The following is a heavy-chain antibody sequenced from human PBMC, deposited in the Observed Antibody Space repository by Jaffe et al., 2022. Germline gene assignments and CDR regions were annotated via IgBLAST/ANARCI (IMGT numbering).Heavy chain of an antibody. D-gene: IGHD1-1*01. CDR1: GVNLGNSG. J-gene: IGHJ5*02. V-gene: IGHV1-69*19. CDR3: ATQPPLIESRHSAIGNIFGP. Sequence: QVQLVQSGAEVKKPGSSVKVSCKASGVNLGNSGLNWLRQAPGQGLEWLGGSARMFDTVSYSEKFQGRLTISVDESTGTGYIEMRSLKFEDTAVYFCATQPPLIESRHSAIGNIFGPWGQGTLVTVSS. CDR2: SARMFDTV.